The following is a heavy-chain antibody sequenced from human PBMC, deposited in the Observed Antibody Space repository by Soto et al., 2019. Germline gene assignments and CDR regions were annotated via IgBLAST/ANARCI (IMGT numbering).Heavy chain of an antibody. D-gene: IGHD4-17*01. Sequence: PSETLSLTCTVSGGSISSSSYYWGWVRQPPGKGLEWIGSIYYSGSTYYNPSLKSRVTISVDTSKNQFSLKLSSVTAADTAVYYCASYYGDTDYRGQGTPVTVSS. CDR3: ASYYGDTDY. J-gene: IGHJ4*02. CDR2: IYYSGST. V-gene: IGHV4-39*01. CDR1: GGSISSSSYY.